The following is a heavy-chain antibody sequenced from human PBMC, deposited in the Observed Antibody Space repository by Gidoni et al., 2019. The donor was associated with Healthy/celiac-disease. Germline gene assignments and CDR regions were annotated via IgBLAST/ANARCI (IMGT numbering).Heavy chain of an antibody. CDR3: AKSRLTREDYSNYVHYYMDV. V-gene: IGHV3-23*01. CDR1: GFTFSSYA. CDR2: ISGSGGST. Sequence: EVQLLESGGGLVQPGGSLRLSCAASGFTFSSYAMSRVRQAPGKGLEWVSAISGSGGSTYYADSVKGRFTISRDNSKNTLYLQMNSLRAEDTAVYYCAKSRLTREDYSNYVHYYMDVWGKGTTVTVSS. D-gene: IGHD4-4*01. J-gene: IGHJ6*03.